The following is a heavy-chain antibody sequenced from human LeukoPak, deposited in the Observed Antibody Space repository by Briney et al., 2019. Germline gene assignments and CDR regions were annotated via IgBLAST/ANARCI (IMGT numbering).Heavy chain of an antibody. V-gene: IGHV3-7*01. J-gene: IGHJ5*02. CDR1: GFTFSSYW. D-gene: IGHD6-19*01. CDR2: IKQDGSEK. CDR3: AREMNIAVSGSRDRFDP. Sequence: GGSLRLSCAASGFTFSSYWMSWVRQAPGKGLEWVANIKQDGSEKYYVDSVKGRFTISRDNAKNTLYLQMNSLRVEDTAVYYCAREMNIAVSGSRDRFDPWGQGTLVTVSS.